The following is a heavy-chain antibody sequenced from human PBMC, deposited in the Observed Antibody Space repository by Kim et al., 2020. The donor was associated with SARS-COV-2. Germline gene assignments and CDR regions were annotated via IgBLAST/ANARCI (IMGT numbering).Heavy chain of an antibody. CDR3: ARGGVATIRTPSDY. Sequence: QKFQDRVPITRDTSASTAYMELTSLRSEDTAVYYCARGGVATIRTPSDYWGQGTLVTVSS. J-gene: IGHJ4*02. V-gene: IGHV1-3*01. D-gene: IGHD5-12*01.